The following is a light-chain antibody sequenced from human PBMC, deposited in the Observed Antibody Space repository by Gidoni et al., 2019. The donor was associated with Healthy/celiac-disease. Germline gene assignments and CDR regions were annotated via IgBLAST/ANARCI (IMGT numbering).Light chain of an antibody. Sequence: DIQMTQSPSSLSASLGDRVTITCRASQIISSYLNWYQQKPGKAPKLLIYAASSLQSGVPSRFSGSGSGTDFTLTISSLQPEDFATYYCQQSYSTLWTFGQGTKVEIK. CDR3: QQSYSTLWT. V-gene: IGKV1-39*01. CDR1: QIISSY. J-gene: IGKJ1*01. CDR2: AAS.